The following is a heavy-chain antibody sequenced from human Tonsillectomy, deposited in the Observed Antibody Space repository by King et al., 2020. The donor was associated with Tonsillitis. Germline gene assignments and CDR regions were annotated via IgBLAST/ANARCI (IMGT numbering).Heavy chain of an antibody. CDR3: ARLMTTVSSYFDY. J-gene: IGHJ4*02. CDR1: GFTFSSYW. V-gene: IGHV3-7*01. CDR2: IKQEGSKK. Sequence: VQLVESGGGLVQPGGSLRLSCAASGFTFSSYWMSWVRQAPGKGLEWVANIKQEGSKKYYVDSVKGRFTISRDDAKNSLYLQMSSLRAEDTAVYYCARLMTTVSSYFDYWGQGTLVTVSS. D-gene: IGHD4-17*01.